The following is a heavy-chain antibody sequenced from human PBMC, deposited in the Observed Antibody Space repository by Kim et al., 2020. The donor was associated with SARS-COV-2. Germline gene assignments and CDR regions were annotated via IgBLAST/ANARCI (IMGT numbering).Heavy chain of an antibody. CDR3: ARGQPLDY. V-gene: IGHV4-31*03. Sequence: SETLSLTCSVSGGSIRSGGKFWTWIRQHPAKGLEWIGYISYSGNSHYSPSLRSRVSISLQTSENQFSLELTSVTAADTAGYYCARGQPLDYWGQGIRVTV. D-gene: IGHD2-2*01. CDR2: ISYSGNS. J-gene: IGHJ4*02. CDR1: GGSIRSGGKF.